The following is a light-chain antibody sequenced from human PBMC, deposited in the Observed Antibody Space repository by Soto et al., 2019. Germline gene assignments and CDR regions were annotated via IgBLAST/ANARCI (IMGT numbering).Light chain of an antibody. J-gene: IGKJ3*01. CDR2: WAS. CDR1: QSVFLRTNNKDY. CDR3: QQYYDTPLT. Sequence: DIVMTQSPDSLAVSLGERATINCQSSQSVFLRTNNKDYLAWYQQKPGQPPKLLIYWASTRESGVPDRFSGSWSGTDFTLTISSLQAEDGALYYCQQYYDTPLTFGPGTKVEIK. V-gene: IGKV4-1*01.